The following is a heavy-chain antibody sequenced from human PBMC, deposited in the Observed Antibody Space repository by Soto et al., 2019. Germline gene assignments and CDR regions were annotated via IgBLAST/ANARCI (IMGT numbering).Heavy chain of an antibody. D-gene: IGHD4-17*01. CDR3: ARPSGDYGGNSYYGMDV. CDR2: IYPGDSDT. J-gene: IGHJ6*02. V-gene: IGHV5-51*01. Sequence: GESLKISCHCSGYSFTIYCIGLVRQMPGKGLDWMGIIYPGDSDTRYSPSFQGQVTISADKSISTAYLQWSSLKASDTAMYYCARPSGDYGGNSYYGMDVWGRGTTVTVSS. CDR1: GYSFTIYC.